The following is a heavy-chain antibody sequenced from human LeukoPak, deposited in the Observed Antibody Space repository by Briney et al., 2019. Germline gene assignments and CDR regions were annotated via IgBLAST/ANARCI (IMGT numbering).Heavy chain of an antibody. Sequence: SETLSLTCTVSGGPISSSNYCWGWIRQPPGKGLEWIGSISYSGTTYYNPSLKSRVTISVDTSNNQFSLRLTSVTAADTAVYFCARGYPAAGYSYGFGRMYYFDYWGQGTLVTVSS. J-gene: IGHJ4*02. CDR2: ISYSGTT. D-gene: IGHD5-18*01. V-gene: IGHV4-39*01. CDR3: ARGYPAAGYSYGFGRMYYFDY. CDR1: GGPISSSNYC.